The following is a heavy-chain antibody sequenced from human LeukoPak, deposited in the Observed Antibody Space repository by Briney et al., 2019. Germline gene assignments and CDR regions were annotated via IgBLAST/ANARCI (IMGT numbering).Heavy chain of an antibody. CDR3: AKARLLTYYYDSSGYLFDY. CDR1: GFTFSSYA. D-gene: IGHD3-22*01. Sequence: GGSLRLSCAASGFTFSSYAMSWVRQAPGKGLEWVSAISGSGGSTYYADSVKGRFTISRDNSKNTLYLQMNSLRAEDTAVYYYAKARLLTYYYDSSGYLFDYWGQGTLVTVSS. J-gene: IGHJ4*02. V-gene: IGHV3-23*01. CDR2: ISGSGGST.